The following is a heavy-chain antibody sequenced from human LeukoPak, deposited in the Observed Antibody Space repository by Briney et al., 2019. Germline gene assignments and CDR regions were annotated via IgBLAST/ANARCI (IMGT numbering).Heavy chain of an antibody. J-gene: IGHJ5*02. V-gene: IGHV1-69*13. CDR2: IIPIFGTA. Sequence: SVKVSCKASGGTFSSYAISWVRQAPGQGLEWMGGIIPIFGTANYAQKFQGRVTITADESTSTAYMELSSLRSEDTAVYYCARDWDTMVRGAISGWFDPWGQGTLVTVSS. CDR1: GGTFSSYA. D-gene: IGHD3-10*01. CDR3: ARDWDTMVRGAISGWFDP.